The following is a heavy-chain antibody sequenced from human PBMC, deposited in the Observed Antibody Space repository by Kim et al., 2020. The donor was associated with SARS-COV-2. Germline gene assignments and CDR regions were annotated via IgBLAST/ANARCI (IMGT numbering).Heavy chain of an antibody. D-gene: IGHD3-3*01. J-gene: IGHJ4*02. V-gene: IGHV4-39*01. Sequence: DYNPSLDSRVTTAVDTSKNHFSLKLISVTAADTAVYYCASRYDFWSGYHYWGQGTLVTVSS. CDR3: ASRYDFWSGYHY.